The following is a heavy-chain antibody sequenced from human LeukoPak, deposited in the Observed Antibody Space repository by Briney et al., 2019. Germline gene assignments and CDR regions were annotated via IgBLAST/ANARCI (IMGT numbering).Heavy chain of an antibody. CDR3: AKGSLDYRTDY. CDR1: GFTFGSYG. CDR2: IWYDGSNK. J-gene: IGHJ4*02. V-gene: IGHV3-33*06. Sequence: GGSLRLSCSASGFTFGSYGMHWVRQAPGKGLEWVAVIWYDGSNKYYADSVKGRFTISRDNSKNTLYLQMNSLRAEDTAVYYCAKGSLDYRTDYWGQGTLVTVSS. D-gene: IGHD4-11*01.